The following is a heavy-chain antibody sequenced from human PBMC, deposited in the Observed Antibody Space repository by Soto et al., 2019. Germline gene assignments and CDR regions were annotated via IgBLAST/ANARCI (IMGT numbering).Heavy chain of an antibody. CDR3: ASSLVVVVSNKHYYYYGMDV. J-gene: IGHJ6*02. D-gene: IGHD2-21*01. CDR2: IIPFFGTV. V-gene: IGHV1-69*01. CDR1: GGTFSDHT. Sequence: QVQLEQSGAEVKKPGSSVSVSCKASGGTFSDHTFSWVRQAPGQGLEWMGGIIPFFGTVNYAQKFQGRVKIAADDTASAAYMEFIRLSSEDTAKYYWASSLVVVVSNKHYYYYGMDVWGRGTTVTVSS.